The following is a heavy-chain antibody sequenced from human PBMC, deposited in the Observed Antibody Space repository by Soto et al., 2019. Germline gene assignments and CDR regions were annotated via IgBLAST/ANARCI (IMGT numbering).Heavy chain of an antibody. J-gene: IGHJ4*02. D-gene: IGHD2-15*01. CDR1: GFTFSTYW. CDR3: ARDVGHCSGGKCYTLFDS. V-gene: IGHV3-7*01. CDR2: IKEDGNEK. Sequence: EVQLVESGGDLVQPGGSLRLSCAASGFTFSTYWMSWVRQAPGKGLEWVANIKEDGNEKYYVESVKGRFTISRDNAKNSLYLQMNTLKAEDTAIYYCARDVGHCSGGKCYTLFDSWGQGTLVTVSS.